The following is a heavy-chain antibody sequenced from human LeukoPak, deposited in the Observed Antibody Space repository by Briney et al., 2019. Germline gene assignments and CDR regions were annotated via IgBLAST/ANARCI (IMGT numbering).Heavy chain of an antibody. CDR1: GFTFSKYT. J-gene: IGHJ4*02. Sequence: GGSLRLSCVASGFTFSKYTMSWVRQAPGKGLEWVSGISGSGASTYSADFVKGRFTISRDTSKNTLYLQLNSLRAEDTAVYYCAKGGVSYTYYFDCWGQGTLVTVSS. CDR3: AKGGVSYTYYFDC. D-gene: IGHD2-8*01. V-gene: IGHV3-23*01. CDR2: ISGSGAST.